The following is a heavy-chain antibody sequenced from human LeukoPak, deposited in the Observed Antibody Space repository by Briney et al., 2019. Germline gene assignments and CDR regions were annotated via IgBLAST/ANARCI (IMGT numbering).Heavy chain of an antibody. CDR1: GGSISSGSYY. CDR2: IYTSGST. D-gene: IGHD3-10*01. J-gene: IGHJ4*02. Sequence: DPSQTLSLTCTVSGGSISSGSYYWSWIRQPAGKGLEWTGRIYTSGSTNYNPSLKSRVTISVDTSKNQFSLKLSSVTAADTAVYYCARELGGLRAFLDYWGQGTLVTVSS. CDR3: ARELGGLRAFLDY. V-gene: IGHV4-61*02.